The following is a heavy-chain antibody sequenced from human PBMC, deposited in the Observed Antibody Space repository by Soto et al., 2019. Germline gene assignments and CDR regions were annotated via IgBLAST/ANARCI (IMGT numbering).Heavy chain of an antibody. CDR1: EHTLTELS. CDR3: AAGGTRWLHSPFDY. D-gene: IGHD1-1*01. Sequence: QVQLQQSGAEVKKPGASVKVSCKVSEHTLTELSMHWVRQAPGRGLEWMGGFDPEDGETIFAQKFQGRVTMTEDTSTDSTYMELTSLRSEDTAVYYCAAGGTRWLHSPFDYWGQGTLVTIFS. J-gene: IGHJ4*02. V-gene: IGHV1-24*01. CDR2: FDPEDGET.